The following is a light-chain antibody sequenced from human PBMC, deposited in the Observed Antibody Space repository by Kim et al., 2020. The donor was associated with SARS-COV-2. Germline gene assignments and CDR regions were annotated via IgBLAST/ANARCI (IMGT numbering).Light chain of an antibody. CDR2: DNN. J-gene: IGLJ1*01. Sequence: QSVLTQPPSVSAAPGQKVTFSCSGSSSNIGNNYVSWYQQLAGTAPRLLIYDNNKRPSGIPDRFSGSKSGTSATLGITGLQTGDEADYYCGTWDSSLSAGVFGTGTKVTVL. V-gene: IGLV1-51*01. CDR3: GTWDSSLSAGV. CDR1: SSNIGNNY.